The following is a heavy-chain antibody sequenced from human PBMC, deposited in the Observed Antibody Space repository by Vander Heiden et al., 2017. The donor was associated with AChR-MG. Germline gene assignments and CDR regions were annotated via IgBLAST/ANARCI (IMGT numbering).Heavy chain of an antibody. Sequence: QVQLQQWGAGLLKPSETLSLTCAVYGGSFSGYYWSWIRQPPGKGLEWIGEINHSGSTNYNPSLKSRVTRAVDTSKNQFSLKLSSVTAADTAVYYCARGQNLITICGVVITPPMDVWGQGTTVTVSS. J-gene: IGHJ6*02. CDR3: ARGQNLITICGVVITPPMDV. V-gene: IGHV4-34*01. D-gene: IGHD3-3*01. CDR1: GGSFSGYY. CDR2: INHSGST.